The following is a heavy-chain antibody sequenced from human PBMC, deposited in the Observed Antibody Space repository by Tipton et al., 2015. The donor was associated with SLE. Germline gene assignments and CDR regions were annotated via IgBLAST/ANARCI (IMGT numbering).Heavy chain of an antibody. CDR3: ARARSSTWFESDAFDI. J-gene: IGHJ3*02. CDR2: RPYDGGTK. V-gene: IGHV3-30-3*01. D-gene: IGHD6-13*01. CDR1: GFTFSSYA. Sequence: SLRLSCAASGFTFSSYAMHWVRQAPGKGLEWMAVRPYDGGTKNYGDSVKGGFTISRDNSKNTLYLQMNSMSAEDTAVYYCARARSSTWFESDAFDIWCQGTMVTVSS.